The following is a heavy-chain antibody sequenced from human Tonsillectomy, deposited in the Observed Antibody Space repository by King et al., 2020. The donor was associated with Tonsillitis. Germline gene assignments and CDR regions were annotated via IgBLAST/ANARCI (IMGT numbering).Heavy chain of an antibody. CDR2: IDPSDSYT. CDR1: GYSFTSYW. J-gene: IGHJ6*02. D-gene: IGHD6-19*01. Sequence: QLVQSGAEVKEAGESLRISCKGSGYSFTSYWISWVRQMPGKGLEWMGRIDPSDSYTNYSPSFQGHVTISADKSISTAYLQWSSLKASDTAIYYCARPIPVARTYYYYYGMDVWGQGTTVTVSS. CDR3: ARPIPVARTYYYYYGMDV. V-gene: IGHV5-10-1*01.